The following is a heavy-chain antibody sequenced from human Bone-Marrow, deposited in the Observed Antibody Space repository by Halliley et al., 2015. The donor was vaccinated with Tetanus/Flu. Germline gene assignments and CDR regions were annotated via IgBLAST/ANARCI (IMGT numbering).Heavy chain of an antibody. D-gene: IGHD4-4*01. V-gene: IGHV4-59*12. CDR3: ARVATVNTKHFDF. J-gene: IGHJ4*02. CDR2: ITYRGTT. Sequence: WVGYITYRGTTNYNPSLKNRVTISVDTSKSQIFVKLSSVTAADTAVYYCARVATVNTKHFDFWGQGTTVTVSS.